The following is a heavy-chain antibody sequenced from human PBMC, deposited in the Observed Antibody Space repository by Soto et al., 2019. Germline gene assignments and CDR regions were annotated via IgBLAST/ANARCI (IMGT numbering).Heavy chain of an antibody. D-gene: IGHD2-21*02. CDR1: GFSFDKYA. CDR2: ITGSGRSI. J-gene: IGHJ4*02. CDR3: AKDDVSGDGLWLVSD. V-gene: IGHV3-23*01. Sequence: DVQLLESGGSLVQPGGSLKLSCVASGFSFDKYAMIWVRQAPGKGQEWVSGITGSGRSIQYTASVKGRFTISRDNSKNTVYLQMDYLRAEDTAMYYCAKDDVSGDGLWLVSDWGQGTPVTVS.